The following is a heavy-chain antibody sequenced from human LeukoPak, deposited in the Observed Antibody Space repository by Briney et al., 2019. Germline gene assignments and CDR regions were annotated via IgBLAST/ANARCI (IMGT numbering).Heavy chain of an antibody. Sequence: GGSLRLSCSASGFPFNTYAIHWVRQAPGKGLEYVAGISSNGDNTDFADSAKGRFTISRDNSKNTIYLQMDSLRAEDTAIYYCARDYWWNYDYWGQGTLVTVSS. D-gene: IGHD1-7*01. J-gene: IGHJ4*02. CDR3: ARDYWWNYDY. V-gene: IGHV3-64*04. CDR1: GFPFNTYA. CDR2: ISSNGDNT.